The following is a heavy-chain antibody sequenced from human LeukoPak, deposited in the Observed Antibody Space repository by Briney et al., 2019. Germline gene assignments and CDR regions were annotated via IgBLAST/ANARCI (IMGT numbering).Heavy chain of an antibody. CDR3: AKAPFGELLPVDY. J-gene: IGHJ4*02. CDR2: ISGSGGST. CDR1: RFTLSSNA. V-gene: IGHV3-23*01. Sequence: GGSLRLSCAASRFTLSSNAMSGARKPPGRGRKGFPAISGSGGSTYYADSVKGRFTISRDNSKNTLYLQMNSLRAEDTAVYYCAKAPFGELLPVDYWGQGTLVTVSS. D-gene: IGHD3-10*01.